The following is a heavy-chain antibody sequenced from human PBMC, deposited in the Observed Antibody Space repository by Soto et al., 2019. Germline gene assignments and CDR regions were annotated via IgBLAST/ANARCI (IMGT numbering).Heavy chain of an antibody. Sequence: ASVKVSCKASGYTFTSYCISWVRQAPGQGLEWMGWISAYNGNTNYAQKLQGRVTMTTDTSTSTAYMELRSLRSDDTAVYYCAREARFLEWLLTPKDYYYGMDVWGQGTTVTVSS. CDR1: GYTFTSYC. D-gene: IGHD3-3*01. CDR2: ISAYNGNT. V-gene: IGHV1-18*01. J-gene: IGHJ6*02. CDR3: AREARFLEWLLTPKDYYYGMDV.